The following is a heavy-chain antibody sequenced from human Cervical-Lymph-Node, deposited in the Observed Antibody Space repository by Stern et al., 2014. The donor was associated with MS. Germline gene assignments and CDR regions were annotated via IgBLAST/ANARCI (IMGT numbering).Heavy chain of an antibody. V-gene: IGHV1-69*17. J-gene: IGHJ6*02. CDR3: ARGGIVVVVAATRDYYYGMDV. CDR2: IIPLFGIV. Sequence: VQLVQSGAEVKKPGSSVKVSCKASGGTFSKYPISWVRQAPGQGLEWMGGIIPLFGIVNYTQKFPGRITITADKSTSTAYMELSSLRSEDTAAYYCARGGIVVVVAATRDYYYGMDVWGQGTTVTVSS. D-gene: IGHD2-15*01. CDR1: GGTFSKYP.